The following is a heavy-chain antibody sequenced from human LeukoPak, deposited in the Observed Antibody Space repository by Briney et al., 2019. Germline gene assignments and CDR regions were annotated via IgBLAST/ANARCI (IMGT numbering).Heavy chain of an antibody. V-gene: IGHV3-30*18. CDR1: GFTFSNYG. CDR3: AKVACYYASGSYYPDDY. D-gene: IGHD3-10*01. J-gene: IGHJ4*02. Sequence: GGSLRLSCAASGFTFSNYGMHWVRQAPGKGLEWVAVISYDGNNKYYADSVKGRFTISRDNSKNTLYLQMNSLRAEDTAIYYCAKVACYYASGSYYPDDYWGQGTLVTVSS. CDR2: ISYDGNNK.